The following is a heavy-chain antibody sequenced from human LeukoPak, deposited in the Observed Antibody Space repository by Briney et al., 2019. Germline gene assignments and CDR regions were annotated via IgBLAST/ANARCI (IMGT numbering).Heavy chain of an antibody. V-gene: IGHV3-7*01. Sequence: GGSLRLSCAASGFTFSRTWMSWVRHSPGKGLEWVANINGDGSEEYYVDSVKGRFTISRANARSSLYLQMNSLRGEDAAVYYCARDPDSDNAWGWFDSWGQGTVVTVSS. CDR2: INGDGSEE. J-gene: IGHJ5*01. CDR1: GFTFSRTW. D-gene: IGHD3-16*01. CDR3: ARDPDSDNAWGWFDS.